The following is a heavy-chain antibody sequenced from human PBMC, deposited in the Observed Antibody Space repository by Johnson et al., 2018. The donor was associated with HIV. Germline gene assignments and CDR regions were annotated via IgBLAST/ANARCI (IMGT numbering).Heavy chain of an antibody. Sequence: QVQLVESGGGVVRPGRSLRLSCAASGFTFSSYGMHWVRQAPGKGLEWVAVISYDGSNKYYADSVKGRFTISRDNSKNTLYLQMNSLRAEDTAVYYCASRVRVDAFDIWGQGTMVTVSS. J-gene: IGHJ3*02. CDR3: ASRVRVDAFDI. D-gene: IGHD4/OR15-4a*01. CDR1: GFTFSSYG. CDR2: ISYDGSNK. V-gene: IGHV3-30*03.